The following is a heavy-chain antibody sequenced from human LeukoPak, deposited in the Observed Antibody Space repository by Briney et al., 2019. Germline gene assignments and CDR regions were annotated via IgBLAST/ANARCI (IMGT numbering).Heavy chain of an antibody. CDR1: GFTFSNYD. J-gene: IGHJ4*02. CDR2: IWYDGTNK. CDR3: ARGVGGSYLFDY. V-gene: IGHV3-33*01. Sequence: GGSLRLSCAASGFTFSNYDMHWVRQAPGKGLEGVAVIWYDGTNKYYADSVKGRFTISRDNSKNTLYLQMNSLRAEDTAVYYCARGVGGSYLFDYWGQGTLVTVSS. D-gene: IGHD1-26*01.